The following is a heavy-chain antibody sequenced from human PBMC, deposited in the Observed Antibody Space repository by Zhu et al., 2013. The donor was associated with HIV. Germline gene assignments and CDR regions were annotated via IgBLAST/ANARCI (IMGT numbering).Heavy chain of an antibody. D-gene: IGHD5-18*01. J-gene: IGHJ5*01. CDR1: GYTFTNYD. V-gene: IGHV1-8*01. Sequence: QVQLVQSGAEVKEPGASVKVSCKASGYTFTNYDINWVRQATGQGLEWMGWMNPETGNTGCAQKFQGRVTMTRHTSITTAYMELSNLRSEDTAVYYCARGGHRGYSYGYNWFESWGQGTLVTVSS. CDR2: MNPETGNT. CDR3: ARGGHRGYSYGYNWFES.